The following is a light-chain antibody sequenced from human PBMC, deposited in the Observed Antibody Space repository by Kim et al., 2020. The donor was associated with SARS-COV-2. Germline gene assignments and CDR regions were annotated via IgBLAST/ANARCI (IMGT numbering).Light chain of an antibody. Sequence: EIVVTQSPATLSLSPGERASLSCRTSQSVSSDYSAWYQQRPGQAPRLLIYAASNMATGIPDRFSGSVSGTDFTLTISRLEPEDFAVYYCQQYGNSRWTFGQGTKVDTK. V-gene: IGKV3-20*01. CDR3: QQYGNSRWT. CDR1: QSVSSDY. J-gene: IGKJ1*01. CDR2: AAS.